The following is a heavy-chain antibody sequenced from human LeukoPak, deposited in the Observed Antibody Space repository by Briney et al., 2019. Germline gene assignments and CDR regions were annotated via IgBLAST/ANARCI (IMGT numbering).Heavy chain of an antibody. V-gene: IGHV3-23*01. CDR2: ISGSGTST. CDR1: GFTFSSYA. Sequence: GGSLRLSYAASGFTFSSYAMSWVGQAPGMGREWVSGISGSGTSTYYADSVKGRFTISRDNSKNTLYLQLNSLRAEDTAVYYCAKKTDSSIFYNSVDYWGQGTLVTVSS. CDR3: AKKTDSSIFYNSVDY. D-gene: IGHD3-22*01. J-gene: IGHJ4*02.